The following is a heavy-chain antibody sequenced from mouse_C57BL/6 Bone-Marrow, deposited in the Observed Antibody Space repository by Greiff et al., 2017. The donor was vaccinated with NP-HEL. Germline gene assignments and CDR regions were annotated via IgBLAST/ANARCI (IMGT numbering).Heavy chain of an antibody. V-gene: IGHV1-52*01. CDR2: IDPSDSET. CDR3: ARIHYGSSYGAWFAY. Sequence: QVQLKQPGAELVRPGSSVKLSCKASGYTFTSYWMHWVKQRPIQGLEWIGNIDPSDSETHYNQKFKDKATLTVDKSSSTAYMQLSSLTSEDSAVYYCARIHYGSSYGAWFAYWGQGTLVTVSA. CDR1: GYTFTSYW. D-gene: IGHD1-1*01. J-gene: IGHJ3*01.